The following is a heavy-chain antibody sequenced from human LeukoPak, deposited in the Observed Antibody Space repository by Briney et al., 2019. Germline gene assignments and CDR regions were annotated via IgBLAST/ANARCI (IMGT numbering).Heavy chain of an antibody. J-gene: IGHJ4*02. CDR3: AKGVDYYENSGTIDY. D-gene: IGHD3-22*01. Sequence: GGSLRLSCTASGFTFSDYGMHWVRQPPGKGLEWVAIIWYDGSNKTYEDSVKGRFTISRDNSKNTLYLQMNSLRAEDTAVYYCAKGVDYYENSGTIDYWGQGTLVTVSS. CDR1: GFTFSDYG. V-gene: IGHV3-33*06. CDR2: IWYDGSNK.